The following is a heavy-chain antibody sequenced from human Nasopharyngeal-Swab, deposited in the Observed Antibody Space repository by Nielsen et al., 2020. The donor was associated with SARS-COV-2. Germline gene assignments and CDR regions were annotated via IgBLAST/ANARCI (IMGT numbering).Heavy chain of an antibody. CDR3: AREATVTASDRFDP. V-gene: IGHV1-18*01. Sequence: ASVKVSCKAFGGTFSSYGISWVRQAPGQGLEWMGWISAYNGNTNYAQKLQGRVTMTTDTSTSTAYMELRSLRSDDTAVYYCAREATVTASDRFDPWGQGTLVTVSS. CDR2: ISAYNGNT. D-gene: IGHD4-17*01. CDR1: GGTFSSYG. J-gene: IGHJ5*02.